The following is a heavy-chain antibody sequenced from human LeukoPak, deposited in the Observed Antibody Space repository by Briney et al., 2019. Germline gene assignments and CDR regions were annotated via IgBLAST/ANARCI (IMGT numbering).Heavy chain of an antibody. CDR3: ARSMTTVTTRFFDL. CDR2: ISGSGDTT. D-gene: IGHD4-17*01. CDR1: GFTFSSYA. Sequence: GGTLRLSCAASGFTFSSYAMSWVRQAPGKGLEWVSIISGSGDTTYYADSVKGRFTISRDNSKNTLYLQMNSLRAEDTALYYCARSMTTVTTRFFDLWGRGTLVTVSS. J-gene: IGHJ2*01. V-gene: IGHV3-23*01.